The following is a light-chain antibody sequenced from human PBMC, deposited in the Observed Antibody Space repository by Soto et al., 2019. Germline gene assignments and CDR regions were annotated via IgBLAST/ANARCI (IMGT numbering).Light chain of an antibody. J-gene: IGKJ1*01. CDR3: QQYNTYPET. Sequence: DIQMTQSPSTLSASLGDRVTITCRASQSISSWLAWYQQKPGKAPKLLIYKASSLESGVPSRFSGSGSGTEFTLTISSLQPDDFATYYCQQYNTYPETFGQGTKVDI. CDR1: QSISSW. V-gene: IGKV1-5*03. CDR2: KAS.